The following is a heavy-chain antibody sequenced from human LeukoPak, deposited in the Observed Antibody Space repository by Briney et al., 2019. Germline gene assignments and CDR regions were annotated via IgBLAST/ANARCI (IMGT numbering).Heavy chain of an antibody. D-gene: IGHD6-13*01. CDR1: GGSFSGYY. Sequence: SETLSLTCAVYGGSFSGYYWSWIRQPPGKGPEWIGEINHSGSTNYNPSLKSRVTISVDTSKNQFSLKLSSVTAADTAVYYCARGRIAAAGTGWYFDLWGRGTLVTVSS. CDR2: INHSGST. CDR3: ARGRIAAAGTGWYFDL. J-gene: IGHJ2*01. V-gene: IGHV4-34*01.